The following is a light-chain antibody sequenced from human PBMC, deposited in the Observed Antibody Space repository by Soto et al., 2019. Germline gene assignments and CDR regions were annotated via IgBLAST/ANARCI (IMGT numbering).Light chain of an antibody. V-gene: IGLV2-8*01. CDR1: SSDVGGYNY. CDR3: SSYAGSNNPYV. Sequence: QSVLTQPPSASGSLGQSVTISCTGTSSDVGGYNYVSWYQHHPGNAPKLMIYEVNKRTSGVPDRFSGSKSGNTASLTVSGLQEEDEADYYCSSYAGSNNPYVFGTGTKLTVL. J-gene: IGLJ1*01. CDR2: EVN.